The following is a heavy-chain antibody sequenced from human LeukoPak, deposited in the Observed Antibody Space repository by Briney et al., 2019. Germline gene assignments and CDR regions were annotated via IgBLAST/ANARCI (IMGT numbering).Heavy chain of an antibody. J-gene: IGHJ4*02. CDR2: INPSGGST. D-gene: IGHD6-13*01. Sequence: GASVKVSCKASGYTFTGYYMHWVRQAPGQGLEWMGIINPSGGSTSYAQKFQGRVTMTRDTSTSTVYMELSSLRSEDTAVYYCARVAGTGGISSSWSDWGQGTLVTVSS. CDR1: GYTFTGYY. CDR3: ARVAGTGGISSSWSD. V-gene: IGHV1-46*01.